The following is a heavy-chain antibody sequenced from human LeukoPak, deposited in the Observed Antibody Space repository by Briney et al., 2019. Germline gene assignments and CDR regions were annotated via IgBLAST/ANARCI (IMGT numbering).Heavy chain of an antibody. CDR3: ARARNYGVTGTGDY. Sequence: PGGSLRLSCAASGFTFSSYSMNWVRQAPGKGLEWVSSISSSSSTIYYADSVKGRFTISRDNAKNSLYLQMNSLRAEDTAVYYCARARNYGVTGTGDYWGQGTLVTVSS. CDR2: ISSSSSTI. CDR1: GFTFSSYS. V-gene: IGHV3-48*01. D-gene: IGHD1-20*01. J-gene: IGHJ4*02.